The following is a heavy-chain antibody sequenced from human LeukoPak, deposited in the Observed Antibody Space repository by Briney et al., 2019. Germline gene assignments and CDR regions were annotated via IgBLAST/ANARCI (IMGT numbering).Heavy chain of an antibody. CDR1: GDSISSYY. CDR2: IYYSGSP. Sequence: SETLSLTCTVSGDSISSYYWSWIRQPPGKTLEWIGYIYYSGSPNYNPSLKSRVTISVDTSKNQFSLKLSSVTAADTAVYYCARGSHYYYDSSGYYYTWGQGTLVTVSS. CDR3: ARGSHYYYDSSGYYYT. D-gene: IGHD3-22*01. J-gene: IGHJ4*02. V-gene: IGHV4-59*01.